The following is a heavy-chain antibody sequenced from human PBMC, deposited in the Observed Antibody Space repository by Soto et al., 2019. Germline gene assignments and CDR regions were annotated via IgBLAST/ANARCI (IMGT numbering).Heavy chain of an antibody. V-gene: IGHV1-2*02. J-gene: IGHJ5*02. D-gene: IGHD2-2*01. CDR1: GYTFTANY. CDR2: MNTRTGGT. Sequence: QVQLVQSGAEVKKPGASVKVSCRASGYTFTANYIHWVRQAPGQGLEWMGWMNTRTGGTMYEERLQGRVTMTRDTSISTAYMELSTLRSDDTAMYYCTRGTSTSWFDPWGQGTLVTI. CDR3: TRGTSTSWFDP.